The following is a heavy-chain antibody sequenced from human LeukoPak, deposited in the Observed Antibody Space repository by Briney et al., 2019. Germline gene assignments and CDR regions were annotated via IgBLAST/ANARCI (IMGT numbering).Heavy chain of an antibody. V-gene: IGHV4-34*01. CDR2: INHSGST. D-gene: IGHD2-15*01. CDR3: ARRPRGLIVVVVAATPWYFDY. Sequence: ETLSLTCAVYGGSFSGYYWSWIRQPPGKGLEWIGEINHSGSTNYNPSLKSRVTISVDTSKNQFSLKLSSVTAADTAVYYCARRPRGLIVVVVAATPWYFDYWGQGTLVTVSS. CDR1: GGSFSGYY. J-gene: IGHJ4*02.